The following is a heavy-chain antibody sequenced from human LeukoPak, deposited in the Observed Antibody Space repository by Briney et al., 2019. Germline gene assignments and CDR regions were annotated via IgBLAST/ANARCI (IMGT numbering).Heavy chain of an antibody. V-gene: IGHV3-53*01. D-gene: IGHD6-13*01. CDR2: IYSGGST. CDR3: ARGVQQLQLITNYGMDV. CDR1: GFTVSSNY. J-gene: IGHJ6*02. Sequence: PGGSLRLSCAASGFTVSSNYMSWVRQAPGKGLEWVSVIYSGGSTYYADSVKGRFTISRDNSKNTLYLQMNSLRAEDTAVYYCARGVQQLQLITNYGMDVWGQGTTVTVSS.